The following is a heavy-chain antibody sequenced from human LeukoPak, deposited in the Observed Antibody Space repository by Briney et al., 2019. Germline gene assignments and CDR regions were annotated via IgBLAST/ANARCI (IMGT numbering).Heavy chain of an antibody. CDR3: ARHAPRGGLGLVIIRGRRYYFDY. J-gene: IGHJ4*02. D-gene: IGHD3/OR15-3a*01. CDR1: GGSFSGYY. V-gene: IGHV4-34*01. Sequence: SETLSLTCAVYGGSFSGYYWSWIRQPPGKGLEWIGEINHSGSTNYNPSLKSRVTISVDTSKNQFSLKLSSVTAADTAVYYCARHAPRGGLGLVIIRGRRYYFDYWGQGTLVTVSS. CDR2: INHSGST.